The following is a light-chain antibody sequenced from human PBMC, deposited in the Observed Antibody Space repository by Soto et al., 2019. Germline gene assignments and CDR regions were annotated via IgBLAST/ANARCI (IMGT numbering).Light chain of an antibody. Sequence: QSALTQPASVSGSPGQPITISCTGSSSDVGGYNYVSWYQHHPGKAPKLMIYEVSNRPSGVSNRFSGSKSGNTASLTISGLQAEDEADYYCNSYTSSSTYVFGTGTKLTVL. CDR2: EVS. J-gene: IGLJ1*01. V-gene: IGLV2-14*01. CDR3: NSYTSSSTYV. CDR1: SSDVGGYNY.